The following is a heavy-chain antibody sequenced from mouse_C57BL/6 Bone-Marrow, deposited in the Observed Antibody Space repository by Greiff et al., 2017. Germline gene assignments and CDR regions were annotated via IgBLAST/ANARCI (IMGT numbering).Heavy chain of an antibody. Sequence: QVQLQQSGAELARPGASVKLSCKASGYTFTSYGISWVKQRTGQGLEWIGEIYPRSGNTYYNEKFKGKATLTADKSASTAYMELRSLTSEDAAVYYCARGDYYAMDYWGQGTSVTVSS. V-gene: IGHV1-81*01. CDR2: IYPRSGNT. CDR3: ARGDYYAMDY. J-gene: IGHJ4*01. CDR1: GYTFTSYG.